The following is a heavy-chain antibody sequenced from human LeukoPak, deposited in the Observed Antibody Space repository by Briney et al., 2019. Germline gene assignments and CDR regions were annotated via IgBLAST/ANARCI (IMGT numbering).Heavy chain of an antibody. CDR3: ARESNIVATQDAFDI. V-gene: IGHV3-30*02. J-gene: IGHJ3*02. D-gene: IGHD5-12*01. Sequence: GGSLRLSCAASGFTFSTYGMHWVRQAPGKGLEWVSFIRYVGINKYYADSVKGRFTISRDNAKNSLYLQMNSLRAEDTAVYYCARESNIVATQDAFDIWGQGTMVTVSS. CDR2: IRYVGINK. CDR1: GFTFSTYG.